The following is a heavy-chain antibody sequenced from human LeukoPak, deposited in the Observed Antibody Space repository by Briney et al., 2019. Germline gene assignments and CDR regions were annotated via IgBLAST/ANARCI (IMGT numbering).Heavy chain of an antibody. CDR3: AREAGYYDSSGYYYGVGWFDP. J-gene: IGHJ5*02. CDR2: ITSSSSYI. D-gene: IGHD3-22*01. Sequence: GGSLRLSCAASGFTLSSYTMNWVRQAPGKGLEWVSSITSSSSYIYYADSVKGRFTISRDNAKNSLYLQMNSLRAEDTAVYYCAREAGYYDSSGYYYGVGWFDPWGQGTLVTVSS. CDR1: GFTLSSYT. V-gene: IGHV3-21*01.